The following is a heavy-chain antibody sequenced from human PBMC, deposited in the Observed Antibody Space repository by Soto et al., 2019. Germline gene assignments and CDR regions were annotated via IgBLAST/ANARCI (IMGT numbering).Heavy chain of an antibody. D-gene: IGHD6-13*01. CDR1: GFTFSSYW. J-gene: IGHJ6*02. V-gene: IGHV3-7*03. CDR3: AREAGLAAAGTEYYYYYYGMDV. Sequence: PGGSLRLSCAASGFTFSSYWMSWVRQAPGKGLEWVANIKQDGSEKYCVDSVKGRFTISRDNAKNSLYLQMNSLRAEDTAVYYCAREAGLAAAGTEYYYYYYGMDVWGQGTTVTVSS. CDR2: IKQDGSEK.